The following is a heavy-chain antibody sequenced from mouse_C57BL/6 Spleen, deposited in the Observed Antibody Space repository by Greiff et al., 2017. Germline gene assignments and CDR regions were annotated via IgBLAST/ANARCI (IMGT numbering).Heavy chain of an antibody. J-gene: IGHJ4*01. CDR3: ASEIYYDYDEGYAMDY. V-gene: IGHV1-64*01. D-gene: IGHD2-4*01. CDR2: IHPNSGST. CDR1: GYTFTSYW. Sequence: VKLQQPGAELVKPGASVKLSCKASGYTFTSYWMHWVKQRPGQGLEWIGMIHPNSGSTNYNEKFKSKATLTVDKSSSTAYMQLSSLTSEDSAVYYCASEIYYDYDEGYAMDYWGQGTSVTVSS.